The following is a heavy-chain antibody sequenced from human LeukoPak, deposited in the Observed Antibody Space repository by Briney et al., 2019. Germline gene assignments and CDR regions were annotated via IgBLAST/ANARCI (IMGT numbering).Heavy chain of an antibody. J-gene: IGHJ4*02. CDR1: GGSFSGYY. Sequence: SETLSLTCAVYGGSFSGYYWSWIRQPPGKGLEWIGEINHSGSTNYNPSLKSRVTISIDTSKNQFSLKLSSVTAADTAVYYCARGRWLPFDYWGQGTLVTVSS. V-gene: IGHV4-34*01. D-gene: IGHD4-23*01. CDR3: ARGRWLPFDY. CDR2: INHSGST.